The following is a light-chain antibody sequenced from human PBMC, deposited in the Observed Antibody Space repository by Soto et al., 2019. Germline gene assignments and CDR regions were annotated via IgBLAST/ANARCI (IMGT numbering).Light chain of an antibody. CDR3: QQHNGWPLT. CDR2: DAS. CDR1: QSVSSY. Sequence: EIVLTQSPATLSLSPGERATLPCRASQSVSSYLAWYQQKPGQAPRLLIYDASNRATGIPARFSGSGSGTDFTLTISSLEPEDFAVYYCQQHNGWPLTFGQGTRLDIK. V-gene: IGKV3-11*01. J-gene: IGKJ5*01.